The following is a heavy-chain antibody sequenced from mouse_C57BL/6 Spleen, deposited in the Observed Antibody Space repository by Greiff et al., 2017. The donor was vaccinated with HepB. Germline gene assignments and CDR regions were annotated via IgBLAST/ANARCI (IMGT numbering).Heavy chain of an antibody. D-gene: IGHD1-1*01. Sequence: EVQLVESGGGLVKPGGSLKLSCAASGFTFSDYGMHWVRQAPEKGLEWVAYISSGSSTIYYADTVKGRFTISRDNAKNTLFLQMTSLRSEDTAMYYCARNGYYGSSYVYYFVYWGQGTTLTVSS. CDR1: GFTFSDYG. CDR3: ARNGYYGSSYVYYFVY. J-gene: IGHJ2*01. V-gene: IGHV5-17*01. CDR2: ISSGSSTI.